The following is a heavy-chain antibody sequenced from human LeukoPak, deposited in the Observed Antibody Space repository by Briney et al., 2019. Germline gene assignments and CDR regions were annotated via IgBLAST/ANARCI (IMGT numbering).Heavy chain of an antibody. V-gene: IGHV3-11*01. Sequence: KPGGSLRLSCAASGFTFSDYYMSWIRQAPGKGLEWVSYISSSGSTIYYADSVKGRFTISRDNAKNSLYLQMNSLRAEDTAVYYCARDLPYYDILTGYVHYYYYGMDVWGQGTTVTVSS. D-gene: IGHD3-9*01. CDR2: ISSSGSTI. CDR3: ARDLPYYDILTGYVHYYYYGMDV. J-gene: IGHJ6*02. CDR1: GFTFSDYY.